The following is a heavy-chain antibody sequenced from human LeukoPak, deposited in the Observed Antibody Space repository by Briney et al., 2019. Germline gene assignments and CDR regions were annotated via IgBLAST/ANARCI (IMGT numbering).Heavy chain of an antibody. Sequence: ASVKVSCKASGYTFTSYGNSWVRQAPGQGLEWVGWISASNGNTNYAQKLQGRVTMTTDTSTSTAYMELRSLRSDDTAVYYCARGFYDSSGNPTPSDYWGQGTLVTVSS. D-gene: IGHD3-22*01. CDR1: GYTFTSYG. CDR2: ISASNGNT. J-gene: IGHJ4*02. V-gene: IGHV1-18*01. CDR3: ARGFYDSSGNPTPSDY.